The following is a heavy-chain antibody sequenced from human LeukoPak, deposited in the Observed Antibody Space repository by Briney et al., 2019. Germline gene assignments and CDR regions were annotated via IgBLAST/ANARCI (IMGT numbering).Heavy chain of an antibody. CDR1: GFTFSTYR. Sequence: GGSLRLSCAAAGFTFSTYRMHWVRQGPGKGLVWVSRIKSDGSSTIYADSVKGRFTISRDNGKNTLYLQMNSLRAEDTAVYYCASQSRYGLDYWGQGSLVTVSS. CDR3: ASQSRYGLDY. CDR2: IKSDGSST. V-gene: IGHV3-74*01. J-gene: IGHJ4*02. D-gene: IGHD5-12*01.